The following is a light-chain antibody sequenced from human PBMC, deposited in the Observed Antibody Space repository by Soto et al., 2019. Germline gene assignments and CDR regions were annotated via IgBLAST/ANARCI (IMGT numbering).Light chain of an antibody. J-gene: IGLJ2*01. CDR1: SSNIKTNG. V-gene: IGLV1-44*01. Sequence: QSVLTQQPSASGTPGQRVTISCSGGSSNIKTNGVSWYQQVPGAAPKLLIYSNNQRPSGAPDRFTGSKSGTSASLAIAGLQSEDEATYHCATWDDSLNGLIFVGGTKLTVL. CDR3: ATWDDSLNGLI. CDR2: SNN.